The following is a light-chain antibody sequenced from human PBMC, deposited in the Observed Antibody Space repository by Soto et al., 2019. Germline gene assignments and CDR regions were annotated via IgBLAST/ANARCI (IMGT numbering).Light chain of an antibody. CDR1: SSNIGAGYD. Sequence: QPVLTQPPSVSGAPGQRVTISCPGSSSNIGAGYDVHWYQQLPGTAPKLLIHGNSNRPSGVPDRFSGSKSGTSASPAITGLQAEYEADYYCQSYDSSLSVVFGGGTKLTVL. J-gene: IGLJ2*01. CDR2: GNS. CDR3: QSYDSSLSVV. V-gene: IGLV1-40*01.